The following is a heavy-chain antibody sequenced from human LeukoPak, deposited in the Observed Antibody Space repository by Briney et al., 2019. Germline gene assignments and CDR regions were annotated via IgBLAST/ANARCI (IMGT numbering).Heavy chain of an antibody. V-gene: IGHV1-2*02. D-gene: IGHD1-26*01. Sequence: GASLKVSCKASGYTFSGYYMHWVRQAPGQGLEWIGLINPSSGGTNYAQKFQGRVTMTRDTSISTAYMELSRLRSDDTAVYYCARDFSGSYDSWGQGTLVTVSS. CDR3: ARDFSGSYDS. CDR1: GYTFSGYY. J-gene: IGHJ5*01. CDR2: INPSSGGT.